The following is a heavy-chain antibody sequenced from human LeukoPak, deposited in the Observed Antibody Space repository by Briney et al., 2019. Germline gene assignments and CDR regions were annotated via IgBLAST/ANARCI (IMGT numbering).Heavy chain of an antibody. CDR1: GFTFSNYA. D-gene: IGHD4/OR15-4a*01. CDR2: ISGSGGTT. CDR3: AKISFANPDY. J-gene: IGHJ4*02. Sequence: GGSLRLSCAASGFTFSNYAMSWVREAPGKGLEWVSAISGSGGTTYSADSVKGRFTISRDNSKNTLYLQMNSLRAEDTAVYYCAKISFANPDYWGQGNLVTVSS. V-gene: IGHV3-23*01.